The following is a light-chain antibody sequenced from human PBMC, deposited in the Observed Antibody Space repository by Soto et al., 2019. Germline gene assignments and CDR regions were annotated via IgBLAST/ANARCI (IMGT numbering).Light chain of an antibody. J-gene: IGKJ2*01. CDR1: QSISTW. Sequence: DIQMTQSPSTLSASVGDRVTITCRASQSISTWLAWYQQKPGKAPKVLIYDASSLESGVPSRFSGSGSGTEVTLTISSLQPDDFATYYCQQYSSYSYTFGQGTKLEIK. V-gene: IGKV1-5*01. CDR3: QQYSSYSYT. CDR2: DAS.